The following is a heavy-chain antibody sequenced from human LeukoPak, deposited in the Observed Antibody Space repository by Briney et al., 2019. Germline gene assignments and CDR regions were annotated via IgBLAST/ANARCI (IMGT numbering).Heavy chain of an antibody. V-gene: IGHV1-2*02. D-gene: IGHD1-7*01. CDR3: ARVELRFWGQLDY. J-gene: IGHJ4*02. CDR2: TNPNSGGT. Sequence: EASVKVSCKASGYTFTGYYMHWVRQAPGQGLEWMGWTNPNSGGTNYAQKFQGRVTMTRDTSISTAYMELSRLRSDDTAVYYCARVELRFWGQLDYWGQGTLVTVSS. CDR1: GYTFTGYY.